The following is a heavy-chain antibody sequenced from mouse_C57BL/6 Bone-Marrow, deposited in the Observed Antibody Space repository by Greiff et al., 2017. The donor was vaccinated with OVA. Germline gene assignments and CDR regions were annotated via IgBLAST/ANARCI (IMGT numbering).Heavy chain of an antibody. Sequence: EVKGVESGGGLVKPGGSLKLSCAASGFTFSSYAMSWVRQTPEKRLEWVATISDGGSYTYYPDNVKGRFTISRDNAKNNLYLQMSHLKSEDTAMYYCATYYGNYFRGYFDVWGTGTTVTVSS. D-gene: IGHD2-10*01. CDR1: GFTFSSYA. V-gene: IGHV5-4*03. J-gene: IGHJ1*03. CDR2: ISDGGSYT. CDR3: ATYYGNYFRGYFDV.